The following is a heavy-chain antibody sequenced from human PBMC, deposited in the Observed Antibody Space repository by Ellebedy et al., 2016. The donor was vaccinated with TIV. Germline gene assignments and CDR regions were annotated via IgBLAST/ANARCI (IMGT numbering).Heavy chain of an antibody. V-gene: IGHV3-7*03. J-gene: IGHJ4*02. Sequence: PGGSLRLSCAASGFTFSSYWMSWVRQAPGKGLEWVANIKQDGSEKYYVDSVKGRFTISRDNAKNSLYLQMNSLRAEDTAVYYCARGSTYYYDSSGDDYWGQGTLVTVSS. D-gene: IGHD3-22*01. CDR2: IKQDGSEK. CDR1: GFTFSSYW. CDR3: ARGSTYYYDSSGDDY.